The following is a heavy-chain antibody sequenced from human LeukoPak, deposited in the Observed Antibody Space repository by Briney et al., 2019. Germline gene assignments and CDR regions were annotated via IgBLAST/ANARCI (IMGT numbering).Heavy chain of an antibody. CDR3: ARHAPAPSRYYDSSGYSHFDY. V-gene: IGHV3-23*01. J-gene: IGHJ4*02. Sequence: GGSLRLSCAASGFTFSSYAMSWVRQAPGKGLEWVSAISGSGGSTYYADSVKGRFTISRDNSKNTLYLQMNSLRAEDTAVYYCARHAPAPSRYYDSSGYSHFDYWGQGTLVTVSS. CDR2: ISGSGGST. CDR1: GFTFSSYA. D-gene: IGHD3-22*01.